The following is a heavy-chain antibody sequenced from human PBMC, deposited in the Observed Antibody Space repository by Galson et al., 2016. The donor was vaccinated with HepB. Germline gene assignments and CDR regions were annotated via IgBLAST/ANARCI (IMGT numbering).Heavy chain of an antibody. V-gene: IGHV3-23*01. CDR3: VKGASRGWLQLQASYFDY. CDR2: MSGSSGST. D-gene: IGHD5-24*01. Sequence: SLRLSCTASGFTFSSYAMSWVGQAPGRGLEWVSIMSGSSGSTYYGDSVTRRFTISRDNSKNTLYLQMNSLRAEDTAVYYCVKGASRGWLQLQASYFDYWGQGTLVTVSS. CDR1: GFTFSSYA. J-gene: IGHJ4*02.